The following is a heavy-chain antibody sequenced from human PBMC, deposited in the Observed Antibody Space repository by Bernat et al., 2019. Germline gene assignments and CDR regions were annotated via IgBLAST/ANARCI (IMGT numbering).Heavy chain of an antibody. CDR1: GFTFSSYA. J-gene: IGHJ4*02. CDR3: ARDVLGYCSGGSCSHVY. Sequence: QVQLVESGGGVVQPGRSLRLSCAASGFTFSSYAMHWVRQAPGKGLEWVAVISYDGRNKYYADSVKGRFTISRDNSKNTLYLQMNSLRAEDTAVYYCARDVLGYCSGGSCSHVYWGQGTLVTVSS. V-gene: IGHV3-30*04. CDR2: ISYDGRNK. D-gene: IGHD2-15*01.